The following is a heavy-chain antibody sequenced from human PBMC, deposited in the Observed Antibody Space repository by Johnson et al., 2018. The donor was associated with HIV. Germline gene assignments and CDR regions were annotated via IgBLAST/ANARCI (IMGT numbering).Heavy chain of an antibody. V-gene: IGHV3-66*02. CDR3: AKSGSYYDSSGPLDI. D-gene: IGHD3-22*01. CDR2: LYADGRT. Sequence: VQLVESGGGLVQPGGSLRLSCAASGFIVSSKYMTWFRQAPGKGLEWVSVLYADGRTYYADSVKGRFTISRDNSKNTPYLQMNSLRPEDTAVYYCAKSGSYYDSSGPLDIWGQGTMVTVSS. J-gene: IGHJ3*02. CDR1: GFIVSSKY.